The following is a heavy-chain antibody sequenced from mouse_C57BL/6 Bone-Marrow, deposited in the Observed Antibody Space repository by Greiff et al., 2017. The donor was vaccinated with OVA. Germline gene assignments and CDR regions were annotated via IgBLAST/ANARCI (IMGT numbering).Heavy chain of an antibody. CDR3: ARSEDGYYTFAY. V-gene: IGHV1-75*01. D-gene: IGHD2-3*01. J-gene: IGHJ3*01. CDR1: GYTFTDYY. CDR2: IFPGSGST. Sequence: VQLVESGPELVKPGASVKISCKASGYTFTDYYINRVKQRPGQGLEWIGWIFPGSGSTYYNEKFKGKATLTVDKSSSTAYMLLSSLTSEDSAVYFCARSEDGYYTFAYWGQGTLVTVSA.